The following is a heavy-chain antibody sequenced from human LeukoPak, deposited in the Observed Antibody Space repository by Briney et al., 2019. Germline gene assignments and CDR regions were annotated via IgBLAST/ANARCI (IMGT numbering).Heavy chain of an antibody. D-gene: IGHD6-13*01. J-gene: IGHJ4*02. V-gene: IGHV3-7*01. CDR1: SFTPSSHG. CDR3: ASERPSSSWYDY. CDR2: IKQDGIEK. Sequence: GGSLRLSCAASSFTPSSHGMTWVRQAPGKGLEWVANIKQDGIEKYYVGSVRGRFTISRDNARNSLYLQMNSLRADDTAVYYCASERPSSSWYDYWGQGALVTVSS.